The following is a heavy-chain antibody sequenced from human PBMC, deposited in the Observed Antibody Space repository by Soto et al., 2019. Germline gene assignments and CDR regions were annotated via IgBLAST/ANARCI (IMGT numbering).Heavy chain of an antibody. Sequence: EMQLVESGGGLVQPGGSLRLSCAASGFTFSSYWMSWVRQAPGKGLEWVANIKQDGSEKYYVDSVKGRFTISRDNAKNSLYLQMNSLRAEDTAVYYCARDPGYCSSTSCYALADYWGQGTLVTVSS. J-gene: IGHJ4*02. D-gene: IGHD2-2*01. V-gene: IGHV3-7*01. CDR1: GFTFSSYW. CDR3: ARDPGYCSSTSCYALADY. CDR2: IKQDGSEK.